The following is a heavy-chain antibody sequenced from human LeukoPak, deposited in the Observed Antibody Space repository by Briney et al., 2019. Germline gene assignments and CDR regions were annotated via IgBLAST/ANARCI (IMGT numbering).Heavy chain of an antibody. J-gene: IGHJ5*02. D-gene: IGHD3-16*01. V-gene: IGHV1-2*02. CDR1: GYTFTSYG. CDR2: INPKSGGT. Sequence: ASVKVSCKASGYTFTSYGISWVRQAPGQGLEWMGWINPKSGGTNYAQNFQGRVTMTRDTSISTVYMEVNSLTSDDTAVYYCARGYEYGWFDPWGQGSLVTVSS. CDR3: ARGYEYGWFDP.